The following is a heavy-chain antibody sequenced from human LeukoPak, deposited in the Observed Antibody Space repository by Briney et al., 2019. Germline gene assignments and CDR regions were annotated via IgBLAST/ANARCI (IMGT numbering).Heavy chain of an antibody. Sequence: ASVKVSCKASGYTFTSYGISWVRQAPGQGLEWMGWISAYNGNTNYAQKLKGRVTMTTDTSTSTANMELRSLRSDDTAVYYCARGFDHYDFWSGFPASGEWFDPWGQGTLVTVSS. CDR1: GYTFTSYG. CDR2: ISAYNGNT. J-gene: IGHJ5*02. V-gene: IGHV1-18*01. D-gene: IGHD3-3*01. CDR3: ARGFDHYDFWSGFPASGEWFDP.